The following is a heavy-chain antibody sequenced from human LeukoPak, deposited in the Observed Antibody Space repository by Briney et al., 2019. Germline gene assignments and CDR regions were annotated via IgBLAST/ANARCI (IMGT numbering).Heavy chain of an antibody. CDR1: GFTFSSSA. V-gene: IGHV3-23*01. CDR2: ITATGDIA. J-gene: IGHJ4*02. CDR3: AIDVYFDWSLDS. D-gene: IGHD3-9*01. Sequence: GGSLRLSCAASGFTFSSSAMSWVRQAPGKGLEWVSAITATGDIAYYADSVKGRFTISRDNSKSTLYLQMNSLRAEDTAVYYCAIDVYFDWSLDSWGQGTLVIVSS.